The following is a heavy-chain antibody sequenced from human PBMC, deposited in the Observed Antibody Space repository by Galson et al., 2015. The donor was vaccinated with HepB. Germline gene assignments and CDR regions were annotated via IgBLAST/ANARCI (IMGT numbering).Heavy chain of an antibody. CDR1: GFTFSSYG. D-gene: IGHD6-19*01. V-gene: IGHV3-33*01. CDR2: IWYDGSNK. J-gene: IGHJ6*03. CDR3: ARAGHSSGWSWGYYYYYMDV. Sequence: SLRLSCAAPGFTFSSYGMHWVRQAPGKGLEWVAVIWYDGSNKYYADSVKGRFTISRDNSKNTLYLQMNSLRAEDTAVYYCARAGHSSGWSWGYYYYYMDVWGKGTTVTVSS.